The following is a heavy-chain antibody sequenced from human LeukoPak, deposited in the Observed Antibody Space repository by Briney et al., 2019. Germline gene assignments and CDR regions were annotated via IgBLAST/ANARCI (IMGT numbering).Heavy chain of an antibody. CDR3: ARRAPYSSGWYGGHRWFDP. J-gene: IGHJ5*02. D-gene: IGHD6-19*01. CDR1: GGSFNGYY. CDR2: INHSGST. V-gene: IGHV4-34*01. Sequence: SETLSLTCAVYGGSFNGYYWSWIRQPPGKGLEWIGEINHSGSTNYNPSLKSRVTISVDTSKNQFSLKLSSVTAADTAVYYCARRAPYSSGWYGGHRWFDPWGQGTLVTVSS.